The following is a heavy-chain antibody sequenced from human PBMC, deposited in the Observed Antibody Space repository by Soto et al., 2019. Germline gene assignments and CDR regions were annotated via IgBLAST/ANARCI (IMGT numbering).Heavy chain of an antibody. V-gene: IGHV4-59*01. D-gene: IGHD6-6*01. J-gene: IGHJ4*02. Sequence: QVQLQESGPGLVKPSETLSLTCTVSGGSISSYYWSWIRQPPGKGLEWIGYIYYSGSTNYNPSLMSRVTTSVDTSKNQFSLKLSSVTAADTVVYYCARVVDSSSSEAGVLYCFDYRGQGTLVTVSS. CDR1: GGSISSYY. CDR2: IYYSGST. CDR3: ARVVDSSSSEAGVLYCFDY.